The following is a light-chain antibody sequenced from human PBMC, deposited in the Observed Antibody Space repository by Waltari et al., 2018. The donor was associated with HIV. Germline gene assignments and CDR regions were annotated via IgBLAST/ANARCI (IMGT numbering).Light chain of an antibody. CDR2: DNN. J-gene: IGLJ3*02. V-gene: IGLV1-40*01. Sequence: QSVLTQPPSVSGAPGQRVTISCTGSSSNIGAGYDVHWYQQLPGTAPKLLIYDNNSRPSGVPDRFSGSKSGTSASLAITGLQADDEADYYCQSYDISLSGLGVFGGGTKLTVL. CDR3: QSYDISLSGLGV. CDR1: SSNIGAGYD.